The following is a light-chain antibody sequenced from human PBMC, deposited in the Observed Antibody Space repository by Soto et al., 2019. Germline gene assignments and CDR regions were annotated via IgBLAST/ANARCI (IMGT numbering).Light chain of an antibody. Sequence: EIVLTQSPGTLSVSPGERVTLSCRASQSVNSNYLAWYQQRPGQAPRLLIFGASYRAPGIPDRFSGSGSGPDFTLTISRLEPEDFAVYYCQQYSSSPPAFTFGPGTKVYSK. CDR2: GAS. J-gene: IGKJ3*01. V-gene: IGKV3-20*01. CDR1: QSVNSNY. CDR3: QQYSSSPPAFT.